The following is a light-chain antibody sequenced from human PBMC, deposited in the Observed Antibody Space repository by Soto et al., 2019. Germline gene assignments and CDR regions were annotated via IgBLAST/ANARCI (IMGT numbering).Light chain of an antibody. CDR1: QSVGTN. V-gene: IGKV3-15*01. Sequence: EVVLTQSPATLSMSPGERATLSGRASQSVGTNLAWYRQKPAQAPRLLMYGAATGATGIPARFVGSGSGTEFTLTISSLQSEDFAIYYCQQYNTWTWTFGQGTRVEI. J-gene: IGKJ1*01. CDR3: QQYNTWTWT. CDR2: GAA.